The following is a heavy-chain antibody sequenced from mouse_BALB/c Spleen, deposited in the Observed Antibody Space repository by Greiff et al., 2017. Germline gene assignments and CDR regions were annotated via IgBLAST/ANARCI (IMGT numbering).Heavy chain of an antibody. Sequence: VQRVESGPGLVQPSQSLSITCTVSGFSLTSYGVHWVRQSPGKGLEWLGVIWSGGSTDYNAAFISRLSISKDNSKSQVFFKMNSLQANDTAIYYCARSYYGNYEGFAYWGQGTLVTVSA. CDR1: GFSLTSYG. CDR3: ARSYYGNYEGFAY. D-gene: IGHD2-1*01. CDR2: IWSGGST. J-gene: IGHJ3*01. V-gene: IGHV2-2*02.